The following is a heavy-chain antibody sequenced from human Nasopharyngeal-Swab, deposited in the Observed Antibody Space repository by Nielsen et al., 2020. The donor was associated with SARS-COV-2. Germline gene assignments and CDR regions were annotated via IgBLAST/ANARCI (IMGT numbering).Heavy chain of an antibody. CDR3: ARDSARYPGGMDV. CDR1: GYTFTGYY. D-gene: IGHD3-10*01. Sequence: ASVEVSCKASGYTFTGYYMHWVRQAPGQGLEWMGRINPNSGGTNYAQKFQGRVTMTRDTSISTAYMELSRLRSDDTAVYYCARDSARYPGGMDVWGQGTTVTVSS. V-gene: IGHV1-2*06. J-gene: IGHJ6*02. CDR2: INPNSGGT.